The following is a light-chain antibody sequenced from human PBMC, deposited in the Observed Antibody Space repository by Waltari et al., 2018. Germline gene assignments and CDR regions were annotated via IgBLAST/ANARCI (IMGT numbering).Light chain of an antibody. V-gene: IGLV2-11*01. CDR2: DVT. CDR3: CSYADSIWV. CDR1: SSDVGGYNH. J-gene: IGLJ3*02. Sequence: QSALTQPRSVSGSPGQSVTISCTGTSSDVGGYNHVSWYQQHPGKAPKLMIFDVTSRPSGVPDRFSGSKSGNTASLTISGLQAEDEADYYCCSYADSIWVFGGGTRMTVL.